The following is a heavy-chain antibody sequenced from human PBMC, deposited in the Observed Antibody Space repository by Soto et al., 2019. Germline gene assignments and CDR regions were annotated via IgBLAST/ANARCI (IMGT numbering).Heavy chain of an antibody. D-gene: IGHD3-10*01. CDR2: IYYTGST. V-gene: IGHV4-59*01. CDR1: GGSMINVY. Sequence: QVQLQESGPGLVKPSETLSLTCTVSGGSMINVYWSWIRQPPGKGLEWIGYIYYTGSTKYNPSLESRVTMSVDTSKNQFSLKLRSVSAADTAVYYCARALRGDYWGQGTLVTVSS. J-gene: IGHJ4*02. CDR3: ARALRGDY.